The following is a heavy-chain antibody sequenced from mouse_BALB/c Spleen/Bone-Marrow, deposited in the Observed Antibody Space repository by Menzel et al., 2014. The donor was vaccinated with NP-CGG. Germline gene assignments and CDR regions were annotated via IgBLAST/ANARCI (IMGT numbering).Heavy chain of an antibody. D-gene: IGHD1-1*01. V-gene: IGHV1-7*01. J-gene: IGHJ3*01. CDR3: TRRAYGGSYGFAY. CDR2: INPSTGYT. Sequence: LQESGAELAKPGASVRMFCKASGYTFTNYWMHWVKRRPGQGLEWIGYINPSTGYTEYNQKFKDKATLTADKSSSTAYMQLSSLTSEDSSVFYCTRRAYGGSYGFAYWGQGTLVTVSA. CDR1: GYTFTNYW.